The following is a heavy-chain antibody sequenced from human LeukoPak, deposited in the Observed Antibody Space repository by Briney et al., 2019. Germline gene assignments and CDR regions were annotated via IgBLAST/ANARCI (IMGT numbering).Heavy chain of an antibody. D-gene: IGHD5-18*01. CDR3: ARDSYGSLTDY. CDR1: GFTFSDYA. Sequence: PGGSLRLSCAASGFTFSDYAMNWVRQAPGKGLEWVSYISSSSSTIYYADSVKGRFTISRDNAKNSLYLQMNSLRAEDTAVYYCARDSYGSLTDYWGQGTLVTVSS. J-gene: IGHJ4*02. V-gene: IGHV3-48*01. CDR2: ISSSSSTI.